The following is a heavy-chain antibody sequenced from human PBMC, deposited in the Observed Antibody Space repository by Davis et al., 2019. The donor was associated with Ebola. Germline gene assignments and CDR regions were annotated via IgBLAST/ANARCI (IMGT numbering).Heavy chain of an antibody. Sequence: MPSETLSLPCTVSGGSISSYYWSWIRQPPGKGLDWIGYIYYSGSTNYNPSLKSRVTISVDTSKNQFSLKLSSVTAADTAVYYCARGPYYYASSGYLNWFDPWGQGTLVTVSS. V-gene: IGHV4-59*01. J-gene: IGHJ5*02. CDR1: GGSISSYY. CDR3: ARGPYYYASSGYLNWFDP. CDR2: IYYSGST. D-gene: IGHD3-22*01.